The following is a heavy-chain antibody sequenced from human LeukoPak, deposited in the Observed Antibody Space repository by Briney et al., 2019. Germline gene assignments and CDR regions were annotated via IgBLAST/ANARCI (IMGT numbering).Heavy chain of an antibody. CDR3: ANMQLVKGVFEI. D-gene: IGHD6-13*01. J-gene: IGHJ3*02. CDR1: GFTFSSFA. V-gene: IGHV3-23*01. CDR2: ISGGSENT. Sequence: GGSLRLSCAASGFTFSSFAMSWVRQAPGKGLDWGSSISGGSENTYYADSVKGRFTISRDNSENTLDLHLNSLTADDTAVYYCANMQLVKGVFEIWGQGTRVTVSS.